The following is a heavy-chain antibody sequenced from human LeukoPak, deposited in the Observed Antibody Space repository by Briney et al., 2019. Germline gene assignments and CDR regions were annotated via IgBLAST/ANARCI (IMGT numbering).Heavy chain of an antibody. D-gene: IGHD3-22*01. V-gene: IGHV4-30-4*08. J-gene: IGHJ3*02. CDR3: ASTSPYYYDMGGVLDAFDI. Sequence: SQTLSLTCTVSGGSISSGDYYWSWIRQPPGKGLEWIGYIYYSGSTYHNPSLKSRVTISVDTSKNQFTLKLSSVTAADTAVYYCASTSPYYYDMGGVLDAFDIWSQGTMVTVSS. CDR2: IYYSGST. CDR1: GGSISSGDYY.